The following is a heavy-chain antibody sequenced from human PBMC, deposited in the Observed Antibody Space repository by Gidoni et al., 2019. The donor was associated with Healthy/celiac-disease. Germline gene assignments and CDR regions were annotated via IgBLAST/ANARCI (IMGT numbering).Heavy chain of an antibody. CDR2: IVPSFGTA. CDR3: ARGPVVVAATRRYYGMDV. J-gene: IGHJ6*02. Sequence: QVQLVQSGAEVKKPGSSVKVSCKASGGTFSSYAISWVRQAPVQGLEWMGGIVPSFGTANYAQKYQGRVTITADESTSTAYMELSSLRSEDTAVYYCARGPVVVAATRRYYGMDVWGQGTTVTVSS. D-gene: IGHD2-15*01. V-gene: IGHV1-69*01. CDR1: GGTFSSYA.